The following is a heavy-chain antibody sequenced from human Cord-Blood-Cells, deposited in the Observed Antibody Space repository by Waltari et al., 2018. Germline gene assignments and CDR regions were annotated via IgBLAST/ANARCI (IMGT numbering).Heavy chain of an antibody. D-gene: IGHD1-1*01. CDR3: ARDRAGTSDAFDI. V-gene: IGHV3-21*01. CDR2: ISSSSSYI. CDR1: GFTFSSDS. Sequence: EVQLVESGGGLVKPGGSLRLAWAASGFTFSSDSMNWVRQAPGKGMEWVSSISSSSSYIYYADSVKGRFTISRDNAKNSLYLQMNSLRAEDTAVYYCARDRAGTSDAFDIWGQGTMVTVSS. J-gene: IGHJ3*02.